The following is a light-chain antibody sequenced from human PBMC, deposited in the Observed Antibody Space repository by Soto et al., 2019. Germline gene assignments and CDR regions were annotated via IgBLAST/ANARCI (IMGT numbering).Light chain of an antibody. J-gene: IGKJ4*01. V-gene: IGKV1-27*01. CDR1: QGIGIC. CDR2: AAS. Sequence: DIQMTQSPSSLSASLGDRVTITCRASQGIGICLAWFQQRPGKVPKLLIYAASALQSGVPSRFSGSGSGTDFTLTISSLQPEDVATYYCQKYNSGPLTFGAGTRVEIK. CDR3: QKYNSGPLT.